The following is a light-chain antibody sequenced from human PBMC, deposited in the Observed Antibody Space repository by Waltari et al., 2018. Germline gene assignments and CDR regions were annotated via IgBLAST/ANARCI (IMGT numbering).Light chain of an antibody. CDR3: YSYAGGYTFV. Sequence: QSALTQPRSGSGSPGQSVTISCTGTSGNVGGYDYVCWYQQHPGKAPTLMIYDVTKRPPGVPDRFSGSKSGNTAFLTISGLQAEDEADYHCYSYAGGYTFVFGPGTKLAVL. CDR1: SGNVGGYDY. CDR2: DVT. J-gene: IGLJ2*01. V-gene: IGLV2-11*01.